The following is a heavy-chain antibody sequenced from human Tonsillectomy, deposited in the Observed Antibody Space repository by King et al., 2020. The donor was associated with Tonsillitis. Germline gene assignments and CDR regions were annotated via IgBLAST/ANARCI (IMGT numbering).Heavy chain of an antibody. CDR1: GGSISSYY. D-gene: IGHD1-7*01. CDR2: IYYLGST. J-gene: IGHJ5*02. Sequence: VQLQESGPGLVKPSETLSLTCTVSGGSISSYYWSWIRQPPGKGLEWIGYIYYLGSTNYNPSLKSRVTISVDTSKNQFPLKLSSVTAADTAVYYCARVELPYNWFDPWGQGTLVTVSS. CDR3: ARVELPYNWFDP. V-gene: IGHV4-59*01.